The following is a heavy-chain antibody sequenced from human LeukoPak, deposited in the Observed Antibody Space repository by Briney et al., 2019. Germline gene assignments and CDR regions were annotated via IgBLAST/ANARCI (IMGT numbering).Heavy chain of an antibody. V-gene: IGHV4-34*01. CDR3: ARRGAATFRY. CDR2: INHSGST. J-gene: IGHJ4*02. CDR1: GGSFSGYY. Sequence: PSETLSLTCAVYGGSFSGYYWSWIRQPPGKGLEWIGEINHSGSTNYNPSLKSRVTISVDTSKNQFSLKLSSVTAADTAVYYCARRGAATFRYWDQGTLVTVSS. D-gene: IGHD2-15*01.